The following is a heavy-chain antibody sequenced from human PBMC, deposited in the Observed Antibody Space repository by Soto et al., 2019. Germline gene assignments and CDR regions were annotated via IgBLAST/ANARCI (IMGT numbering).Heavy chain of an antibody. CDR1: GDSFSNHY. D-gene: IGHD3-22*01. CDR2: IFHSGIT. J-gene: IGHJ5*01. CDR3: ARDRYFYDSRGYYRTLDS. Sequence: SETLSLTCTISGDSFSNHYWTWIRQSPGKGLEWIGYIFHSGITDYNPSVKSRVTISINKSRNLFSLNLTSVTAADTAVYYCARDRYFYDSRGYYRTLDSWGQGTLVTVSS. V-gene: IGHV4-59*11.